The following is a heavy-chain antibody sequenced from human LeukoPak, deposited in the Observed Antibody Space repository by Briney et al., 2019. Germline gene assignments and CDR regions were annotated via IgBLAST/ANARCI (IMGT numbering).Heavy chain of an antibody. V-gene: IGHV4-61*08. CDR3: ARRQILYDSSGYYLSWFDS. J-gene: IGHJ5*01. CDR2: IYTSGST. CDR1: GGSISSGGYY. Sequence: SETLSLTCTVSGGSISSGGYYWSWIRQHPGKGLEWIGYIYTSGSTNYNPSLKSRVTISVDTSKNQFSLKLSSVTAADTAVYYCARRQILYDSSGYYLSWFDSWGQGTLVTVSS. D-gene: IGHD3-22*01.